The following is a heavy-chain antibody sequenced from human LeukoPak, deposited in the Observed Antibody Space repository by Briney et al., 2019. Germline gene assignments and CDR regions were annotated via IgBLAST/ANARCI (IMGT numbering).Heavy chain of an antibody. CDR1: GGSISSSSYY. J-gene: IGHJ4*02. V-gene: IGHV4-39*07. D-gene: IGHD4-17*01. CDR3: ARVEGGETTVNTNY. CDR2: IYYSGST. Sequence: SETLSLTCTVSGGSISSSSYYWGWIRQPPGKGLEWIGSIYYSGSTYYNPSLKSRVTISVDTSKNQFSLKLSSVTAADTAVYYCARVEGGETTVNTNYWGQGTLVTVSS.